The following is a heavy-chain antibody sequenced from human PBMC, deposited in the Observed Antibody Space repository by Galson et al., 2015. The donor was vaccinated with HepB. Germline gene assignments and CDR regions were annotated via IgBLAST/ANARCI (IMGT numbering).Heavy chain of an antibody. J-gene: IGHJ4*02. CDR3: AAARTYSSGWSASSEGRNFDF. CDR2: IVVGSGNK. Sequence: SVKVSCKASGFTFTSSAVQWVRQTRGQRLEWIGWIVVGSGNKNYAQKFQERVTITRDMSTSTAYMELSSLRSEDTAVYYCAAARTYSSGWSASSEGRNFDFWGQGTLVTVSS. V-gene: IGHV1-58*01. D-gene: IGHD6-19*01. CDR1: GFTFTSSA.